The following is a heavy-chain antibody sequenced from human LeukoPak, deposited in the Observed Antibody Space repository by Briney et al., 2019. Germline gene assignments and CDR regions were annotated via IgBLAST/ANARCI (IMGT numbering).Heavy chain of an antibody. CDR2: INPNSGGT. CDR1: GYTFTGYY. CDR3: ARYSYYDFWSGYPPYDY. J-gene: IGHJ4*02. Sequence: ASVKVSCKASGYTFTGYYMHWVRQAPGQGLEWMGWINPNSGGTNYAQKFQGRVTMTRDTSISTAYMELSRLRSDDTAVYYCARYSYYDFWSGYPPYDYWGQGTLVTVSS. V-gene: IGHV1-2*02. D-gene: IGHD3-3*01.